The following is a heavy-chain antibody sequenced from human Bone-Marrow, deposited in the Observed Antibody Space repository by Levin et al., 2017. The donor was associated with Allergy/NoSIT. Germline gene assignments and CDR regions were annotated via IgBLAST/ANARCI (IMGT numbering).Heavy chain of an antibody. Sequence: GGSLRLSCAASGFTVSYYGMSWVRQAPGKGLEWVSIISGTDTSTYYADSVKGRFTISRDNSKNTLYLQMNSLRAEDTAVYFCVKTGSAYDYWGQGTLVTVSS. CDR3: VKTGSAYDY. D-gene: IGHD1-14*01. CDR1: GFTVSYYG. CDR2: ISGTDTST. V-gene: IGHV3-23*01. J-gene: IGHJ4*02.